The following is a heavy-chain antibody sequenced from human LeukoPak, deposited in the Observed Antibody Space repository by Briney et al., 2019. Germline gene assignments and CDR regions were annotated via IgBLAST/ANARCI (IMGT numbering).Heavy chain of an antibody. CDR2: ISSSSSYI. CDR1: GFTFSSYT. CDR3: ARGTRITLLRGSPNDAFDI. J-gene: IGHJ3*02. D-gene: IGHD3-10*01. Sequence: PGGSLRLSCAASGFTFSSYTMNWVRQAPGKGLEWVSSISSSSSYIYYADSVKGRFTISRDNAKNSLYLQMNSLRAEDTAVYYCARGTRITLLRGSPNDAFDIWGQGTMVTVPS. V-gene: IGHV3-21*01.